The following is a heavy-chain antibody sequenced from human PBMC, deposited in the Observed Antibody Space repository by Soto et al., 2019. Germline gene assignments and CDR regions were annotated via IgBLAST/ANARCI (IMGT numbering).Heavy chain of an antibody. D-gene: IGHD4-17*01. CDR1: GFTFSSYA. J-gene: IGHJ4*02. V-gene: IGHV3-30-3*01. Sequence: QVQLVESGGGVVQPGRSLRLSCAASGFTFSSYAMHWVRQAPGKGLEWVAVISYDGSNKYYADSVKGRFTISRDNSKNTLYLQMNSLRAEDTAVYYCARNTNDYGGNFDYWGQGTLVTVSS. CDR2: ISYDGSNK. CDR3: ARNTNDYGGNFDY.